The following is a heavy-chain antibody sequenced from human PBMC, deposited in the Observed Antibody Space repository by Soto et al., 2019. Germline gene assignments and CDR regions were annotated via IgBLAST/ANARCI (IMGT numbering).Heavy chain of an antibody. J-gene: IGHJ5*02. D-gene: IGHD3-10*01. CDR3: ARVGRWFGETSHHADSNKYNWFDP. CDR1: GGSISSGGYY. Sequence: SETLSLTCTVSGGSISSGGYYWSWIRQHPGKGLEWIGYIYYSGSTYYNPSLKSRVTISVDTSKNQFSLKLSSVTAADTAVYYCARVGRWFGETSHHADSNKYNWFDPWGQGTLVTVSS. CDR2: IYYSGST. V-gene: IGHV4-31*03.